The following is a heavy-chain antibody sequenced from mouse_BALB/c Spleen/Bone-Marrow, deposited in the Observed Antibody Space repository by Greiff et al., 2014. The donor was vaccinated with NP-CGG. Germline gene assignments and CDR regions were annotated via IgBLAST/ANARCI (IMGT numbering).Heavy chain of an antibody. Sequence: EVKLMESGAELVKPGASVKLSCTASGFNIKDTYMRWVKQRPEQGLEWIGRIDPANGNTKYDPKFQGKATITADTSSNTAYLQLSSLTSEDTAVYYCAIYYYGSSGFAYWGQGTLVTVSA. CDR1: GFNIKDTY. D-gene: IGHD1-1*01. V-gene: IGHV14-3*02. CDR3: AIYYYGSSGFAY. CDR2: IDPANGNT. J-gene: IGHJ3*01.